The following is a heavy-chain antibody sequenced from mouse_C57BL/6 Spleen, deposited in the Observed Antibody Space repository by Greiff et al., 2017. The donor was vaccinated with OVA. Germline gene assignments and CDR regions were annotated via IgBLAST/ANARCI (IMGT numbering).Heavy chain of an antibody. Sequence: VHLVESGAELVKPGASVKISCKASGYAFSSYWMNWVKQRPGTGLEWIGQIYPGDGDTNYNGTFKGKATLTADNSSSPASLQHSSLSSEAPAVSICARGHSHHYYAMDYWGQGTSVTVSS. J-gene: IGHJ4*01. CDR1: GYAFSSYW. V-gene: IGHV1-80*01. CDR3: ARGHSHHYYAMDY. CDR2: IYPGDGDT.